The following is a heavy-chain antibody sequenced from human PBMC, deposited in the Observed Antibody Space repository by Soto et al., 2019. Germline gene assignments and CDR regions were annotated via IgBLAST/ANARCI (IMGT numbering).Heavy chain of an antibody. Sequence: QVQLVESGGGLVKPGGSLRLSCAASGFTFNDYHMTWIRQAPGKGLEWISYISSSGDTKYYADSVKGRFTISRDSAKNSLFLQMNTLRVEDTAVYYCARDPDLSIQSSVRYFDSWGQGTLVTVSS. J-gene: IGHJ4*02. CDR3: ARDPDLSIQSSVRYFDS. V-gene: IGHV3-11*01. CDR2: ISSSGDTK. D-gene: IGHD6-19*01. CDR1: GFTFNDYH.